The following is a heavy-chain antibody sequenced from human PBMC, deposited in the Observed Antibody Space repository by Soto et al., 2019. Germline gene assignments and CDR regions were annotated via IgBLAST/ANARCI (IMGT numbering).Heavy chain of an antibody. CDR3: ARDREWELPIFDY. V-gene: IGHV3-21*01. CDR1: GFTFSSYS. Sequence: PGGSLRLSCAASGFTFSSYSMNWVRQAPGKGLEWVSSISSSSRYIYYADSVKGRFTISRDNAKNSLYLQMKSLRAEDTAVYYCARDREWELPIFDYWGQGTMVTVSS. J-gene: IGHJ4*02. D-gene: IGHD1-26*01. CDR2: ISSSSRYI.